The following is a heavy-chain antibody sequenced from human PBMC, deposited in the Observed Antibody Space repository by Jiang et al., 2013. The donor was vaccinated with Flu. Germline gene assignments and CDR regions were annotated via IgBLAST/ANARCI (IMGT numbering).Heavy chain of an antibody. CDR3: AVAYCGGDCYSLYYYYGMDV. D-gene: IGHD2-21*02. CDR1: GFTFTSSA. V-gene: IGHV1-58*02. Sequence: QLVESGPEVKKPGTSVKVSCKASGFTFTSSAMQWVRQARGQRLEWIGWIVVGSGNTNYAQKFQERVTITRDMSTSTAYMELSSLRSEDTAVYYCAVAYCGGDCYSLYYYYGMDVWGQGTTVTVSS. J-gene: IGHJ6*02. CDR2: IVVGSGNT.